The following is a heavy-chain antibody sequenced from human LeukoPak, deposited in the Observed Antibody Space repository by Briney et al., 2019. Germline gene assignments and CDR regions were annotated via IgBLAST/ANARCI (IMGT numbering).Heavy chain of an antibody. D-gene: IGHD5-12*01. CDR3: ARGSTVDTVATPLKY. J-gene: IGHJ4*02. Sequence: ASVKVSCKASGYTFTGYDINWVGQATGQGLEWMGWMNPNSGNTGYAQKFQGRVTMTRSTSISTAYMELSSLRSEDTAVYYCARGSTVDTVATPLKYWGPGTLVTVSS. CDR1: GYTFTGYD. CDR2: MNPNSGNT. V-gene: IGHV1-8*01.